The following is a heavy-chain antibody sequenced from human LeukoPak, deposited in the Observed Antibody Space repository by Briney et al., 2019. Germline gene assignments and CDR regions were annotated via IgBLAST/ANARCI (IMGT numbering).Heavy chain of an antibody. J-gene: IGHJ4*02. Sequence: GGSLRLSCAASGFTFSSYAMSWVRQAPGKGLEWVSAISSGGGSTYYADSEKGRFTISRDNSKNALYVQMNSLRVEDTALYYCAKVGPNEDYGDYVGFDYWGQGTLVTVSS. D-gene: IGHD4-17*01. CDR3: AKVGPNEDYGDYVGFDY. CDR2: ISSGGGST. CDR1: GFTFSSYA. V-gene: IGHV3-23*01.